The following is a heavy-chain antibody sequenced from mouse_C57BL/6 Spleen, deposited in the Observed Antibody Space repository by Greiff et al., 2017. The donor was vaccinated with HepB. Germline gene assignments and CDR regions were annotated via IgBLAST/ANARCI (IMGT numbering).Heavy chain of an antibody. D-gene: IGHD2-5*01. CDR2: INPNNGGT. V-gene: IGHV1-18*01. CDR3: ARRAYYSNSYAMDY. Sequence: EVKLQQSGPELVKPGASVKIPCKASGYTFTDYNMDWVKQSHGKSLEWIGDINPNNGGTIYNQKFKGKATLTVDKSSRTAYMELRSLTSEDTAVYYCARRAYYSNSYAMDYWGQGTSVTVSS. J-gene: IGHJ4*01. CDR1: GYTFTDYN.